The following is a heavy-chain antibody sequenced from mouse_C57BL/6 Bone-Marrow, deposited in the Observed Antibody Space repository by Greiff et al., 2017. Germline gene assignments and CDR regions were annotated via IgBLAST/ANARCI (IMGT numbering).Heavy chain of an antibody. J-gene: IGHJ1*03. CDR1: GYTFTDYY. V-gene: IGHV1-76*01. CDR3: ARGYPWYFDV. Sequence: VQLQQSGAELVRPGASVKLSCKASGYTFTDYYINWVKQRPGQGLEWIARIYPGSGNTYYNEKFKGKATLTAEKSSSTAYMQLSSLTSEDSAVYFCARGYPWYFDVWGTGTTVTVSS. CDR2: IYPGSGNT. D-gene: IGHD2-2*01.